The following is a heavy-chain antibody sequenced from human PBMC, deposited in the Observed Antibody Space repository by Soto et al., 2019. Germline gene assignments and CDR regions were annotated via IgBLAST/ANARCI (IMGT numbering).Heavy chain of an antibody. CDR3: ARDRILQGYCSGGSCYETSNYYYYYGMDV. Sequence: NPSETLALTCTVSGGSVSSGSYYWRWLRQPPGKGLEWIGYIYYSGSTNYNPSLKSRVTISVDTSKNQFSLKLSSVTAADTAVYYCARDRILQGYCSGGSCYETSNYYYYYGMDVWGQGTTVTVSS. CDR2: IYYSGST. J-gene: IGHJ6*02. V-gene: IGHV4-61*01. CDR1: GGSVSSGSYY. D-gene: IGHD2-15*01.